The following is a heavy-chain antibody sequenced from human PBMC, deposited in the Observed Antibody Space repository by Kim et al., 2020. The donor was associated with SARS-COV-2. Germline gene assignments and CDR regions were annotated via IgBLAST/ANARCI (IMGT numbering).Heavy chain of an antibody. D-gene: IGHD3-3*01. J-gene: IGHJ4*02. CDR1: GFIFSDYY. CDR2: ISSSAITI. V-gene: IGHV3-11*04. CDR3: VKALRGVAHVGGAY. Sequence: GGSLRLSCAASGFIFSDYYMHWVRQSPEKGLQWISSISSSAITIESADSVKGRFTISRDNAKYLLSLQLKSHSAEDTAVYDCVKALRGVAHVGGAYWCQG.